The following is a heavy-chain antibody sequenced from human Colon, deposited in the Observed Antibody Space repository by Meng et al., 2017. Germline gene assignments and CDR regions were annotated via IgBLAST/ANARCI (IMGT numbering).Heavy chain of an antibody. CDR3: ARNYYDSSGYYYGY. V-gene: IGHV1-18*01. J-gene: IGHJ4*02. CDR2: ISVYNGNT. Sequence: QVQLVQSGAEGKKPGAPVKGSCKTSGYSFTSYDITWVRQAPGQGLEWMGWISVYNGNTNYAQKFQGRVTMTTDTSTSTAYMELRSLRSDDTAVYYCARNYYDSSGYYYGYWGQGTLVTVSS. D-gene: IGHD3-22*01. CDR1: GYSFTSYD.